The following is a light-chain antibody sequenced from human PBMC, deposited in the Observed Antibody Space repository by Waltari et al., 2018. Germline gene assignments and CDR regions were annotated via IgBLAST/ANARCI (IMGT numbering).Light chain of an antibody. CDR3: QGWDSSTAV. V-gene: IGLV3-1*01. Sequence: DPQETGRAPGRVIYARKQRPPGIPELFAGSNPGNTATLTVSGTQAMDEADYYCQGWDSSTAVFGGGTKLTVL. CDR2: ARK. J-gene: IGLJ2*01.